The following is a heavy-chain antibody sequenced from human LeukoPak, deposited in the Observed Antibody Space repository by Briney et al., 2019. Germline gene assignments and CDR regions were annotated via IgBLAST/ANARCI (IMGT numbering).Heavy chain of an antibody. J-gene: IGHJ4*02. CDR2: IKSKTDGGTT. V-gene: IGHV3-15*01. CDR1: GFTFSNAW. CDR3: TSKLSDYDFWSGYVLMDY. Sequence: PGGSLRLSCAASGFTFSNAWMSWVRQAPGKGLEWVGRIKSKTDGGTTDYAAPVKGRFTISRDDSKNTPYLQMNSLKTEDTAVYYCTSKLSDYDFWSGYVLMDYWGQGTLVTVSS. D-gene: IGHD3-3*01.